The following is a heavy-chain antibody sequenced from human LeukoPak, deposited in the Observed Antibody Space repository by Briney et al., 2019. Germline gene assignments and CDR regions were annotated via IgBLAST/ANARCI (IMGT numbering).Heavy chain of an antibody. J-gene: IGHJ4*02. CDR2: IKSRTDGGTV. D-gene: IGHD3-16*01. CDR3: TTVGIWNMITGEDH. CDR1: EFPFINAW. V-gene: IGHV3-15*01. Sequence: GGSLRLSCVVSEFPFINAWMSWVRQAPGKGLEWVGRIKSRTDGGTVDYGAPVKGRFIISRGDSRNTLFLQMNSLTTEDTAVYYCTTVGIWNMITGEDHWGQGTLVTVSS.